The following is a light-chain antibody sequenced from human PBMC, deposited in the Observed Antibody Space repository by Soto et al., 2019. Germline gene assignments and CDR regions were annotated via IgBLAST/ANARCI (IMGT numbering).Light chain of an antibody. V-gene: IGKV3-20*01. CDR1: QSISSNY. Sequence: EIVLTQSPGTLSLSPGERATLSCRASQSISSNYLAWYQQKPGQSPRLLIYGASSRATGIPDRFSGSGSGTEFSLTISRLEPEDFAVYYCHQHGISPFGGGTKVDIK. CDR2: GAS. CDR3: HQHGISP. J-gene: IGKJ4*01.